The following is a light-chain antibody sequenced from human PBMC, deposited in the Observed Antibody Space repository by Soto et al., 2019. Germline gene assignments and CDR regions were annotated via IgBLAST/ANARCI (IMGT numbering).Light chain of an antibody. CDR1: QRVSSNY. CDR3: QQYGSPPLT. Sequence: EIVLTQSPGTLSLSPGERATLSCRASQRVSSNYLAWYQQKPGQAPRLLIYGASSRATGIPDRFSGSGSGTDFTLTISRLEPEDFGVYYCQQYGSPPLTFGPGTKVDVK. V-gene: IGKV3-20*01. J-gene: IGKJ3*01. CDR2: GAS.